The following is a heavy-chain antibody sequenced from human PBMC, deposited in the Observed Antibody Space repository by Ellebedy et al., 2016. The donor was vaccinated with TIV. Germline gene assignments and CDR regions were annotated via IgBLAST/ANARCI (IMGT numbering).Heavy chain of an antibody. J-gene: IGHJ3*02. CDR2: IYHSGST. Sequence: SETLSLTCTVSGYSISSGYYWGRIRQPPGKGLEWIGSIYHSGSTYYNPSLKRRVTISVDRSKNQLSLKVTSVTAADTAVYYCATFRNLDAFDIWGQGTMVTVSS. CDR3: ATFRNLDAFDI. CDR1: GYSISSGYY. V-gene: IGHV4-38-2*02.